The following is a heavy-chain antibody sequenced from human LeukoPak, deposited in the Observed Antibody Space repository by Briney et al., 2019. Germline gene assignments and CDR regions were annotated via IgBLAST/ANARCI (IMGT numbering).Heavy chain of an antibody. CDR3: AAGIAAAGTGS. D-gene: IGHD1-7*01. V-gene: IGHV1-24*01. Sequence: GASVKLSCKVSGYTLTELSIHWVRQAPGKGLEWMGGFGRENGERIYAQKFHGRVTITEDTSTDTAYLELSSLTSGDTAVYYCAAGIAAAGTGSWGRGSLVTVSS. CDR1: GYTLTELS. CDR2: FGRENGER. J-gene: IGHJ5*02.